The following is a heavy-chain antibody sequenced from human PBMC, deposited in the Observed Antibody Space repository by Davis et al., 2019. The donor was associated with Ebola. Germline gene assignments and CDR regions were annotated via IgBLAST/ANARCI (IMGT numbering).Heavy chain of an antibody. CDR3: ASGSAFDI. CDR1: GYSISSGYY. CDR2: IYHSGST. J-gene: IGHJ3*02. V-gene: IGHV4-38-2*01. Sequence: PSETLSPTFAVSGYSISSGYYWGWIRQPPGTGLEWIGSIYHSGSTYYNPSLKSRVTISVDTSKNQFSLKLCSVTAADTAVYYCASGSAFDIWGQGTMVTVSS.